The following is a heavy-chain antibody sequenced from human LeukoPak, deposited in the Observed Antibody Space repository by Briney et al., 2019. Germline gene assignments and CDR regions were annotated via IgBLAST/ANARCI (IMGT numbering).Heavy chain of an antibody. CDR3: AKGLNYESSAAFDY. CDR1: GFNFSGYA. V-gene: IGHV3-23*01. D-gene: IGHD3-22*01. CDR2: ISGSGGST. Sequence: SGGSLRLSCTASGFNFSGYAMSWVRQAPGKGLEWVSAISGSGGSTYYADSVKGRFTISRDNSRNTLYLQMNSLRAADTAVYYCAKGLNYESSAAFDYWGQGTLVTVSS. J-gene: IGHJ4*02.